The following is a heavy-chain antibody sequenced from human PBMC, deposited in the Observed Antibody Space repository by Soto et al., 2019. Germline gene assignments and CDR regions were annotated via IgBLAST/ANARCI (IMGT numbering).Heavy chain of an antibody. Sequence: QVQLVQSGAEVKKPGASVKVSCKASGYTFTGYYMHWVRQAPGQGLEWMGWINPNSGGTNYAQKFQGRVTITRDTAISTAYMEPSRLRSDDTAVYYCSRDGGHSTHGVDPWGQGILGTVSS. D-gene: IGHD5-18*01. V-gene: IGHV1-2*02. J-gene: IGHJ5*02. CDR1: GYTFTGYY. CDR2: INPNSGGT. CDR3: SRDGGHSTHGVDP.